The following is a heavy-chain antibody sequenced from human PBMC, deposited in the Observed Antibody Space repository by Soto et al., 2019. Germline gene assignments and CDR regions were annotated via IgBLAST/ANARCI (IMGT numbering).Heavy chain of an antibody. V-gene: IGHV1-69*06. J-gene: IGHJ5*02. Sequence: GASVKVSCKASGGTFSSYAISWVRQAPGQGLEWMGGIIPIFGTANYAQKFQGRVTITADKYTSTAYMGLSSLRSEDTAVYFCARGVSGSYSSPLDRWGQGTMVTVSS. CDR2: IIPIFGTA. CDR1: GGTFSSYA. D-gene: IGHD3-10*01. CDR3: ARGVSGSYSSPLDR.